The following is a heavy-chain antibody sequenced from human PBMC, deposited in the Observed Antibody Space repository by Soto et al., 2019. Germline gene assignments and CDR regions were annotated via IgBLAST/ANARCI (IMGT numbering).Heavy chain of an antibody. D-gene: IGHD6-19*01. Sequence: QVQLVESGGGVVQPGRSLRLSCAASGFTFSSYAMHWVRQAPGKGLEGVAVMSYDGSNKYYADSVKGRFTISRDNSKNTLYLQMNSLRAEDTAVYYCARDNSPYSSGWPNRPFDYWGQGTLVTVSS. CDR3: ARDNSPYSSGWPNRPFDY. CDR2: MSYDGSNK. J-gene: IGHJ4*02. CDR1: GFTFSSYA. V-gene: IGHV3-30-3*01.